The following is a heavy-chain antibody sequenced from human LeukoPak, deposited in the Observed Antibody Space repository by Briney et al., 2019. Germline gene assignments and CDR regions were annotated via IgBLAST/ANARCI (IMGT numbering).Heavy chain of an antibody. CDR2: IYYSGST. D-gene: IGHD1-26*01. J-gene: IGHJ4*02. V-gene: IGHV4-39*07. CDR1: GGSISSSSYY. CDR3: AKGSGSYLSPLYYFDY. Sequence: SETLSLTCTVSGGSISSSSYYWGWIRQPPGKGLEWIGSIYYSGSTYYNPSLKSRVTISVDTSKNQFSLKLSSVTAEDTAVYYCAKGSGSYLSPLYYFDYWGQGTLVTVSS.